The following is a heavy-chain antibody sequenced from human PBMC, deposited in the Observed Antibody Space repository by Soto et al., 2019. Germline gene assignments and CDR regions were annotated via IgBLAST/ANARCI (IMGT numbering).Heavy chain of an antibody. CDR2: IYYSGST. D-gene: IGHD5-12*01. CDR1: GGSIRSYY. V-gene: IGHV4-59*08. Sequence: SETLSLTCTVSGGSIRSYYWSWSRQPPGKGLEWIGYIYYSGSTNYNPSLKSRVTISVDTSKNQFSLKLISVTAADTAVYYCARQLGYSGYDWRFDYWGQGTLVTVS. J-gene: IGHJ4*02. CDR3: ARQLGYSGYDWRFDY.